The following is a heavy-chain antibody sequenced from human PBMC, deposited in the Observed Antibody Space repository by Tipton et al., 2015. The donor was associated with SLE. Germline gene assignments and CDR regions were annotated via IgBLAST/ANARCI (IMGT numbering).Heavy chain of an antibody. V-gene: IGHV3-21*01. CDR1: GFTFSNYG. D-gene: IGHD1-1*01. CDR3: ARAGDGTTFYYYGMDV. CDR2: ISSSSSYI. J-gene: IGHJ6*02. Sequence: GSLRLSCAVSGFTFSNYGMNWVRQAPGKGLEWVSSISSSSSYIYYADSVKGRFTISRDNAKNPLYLQMNSLRAEDTAVFYCARAGDGTTFYYYGMDVWGQGTRVTVS.